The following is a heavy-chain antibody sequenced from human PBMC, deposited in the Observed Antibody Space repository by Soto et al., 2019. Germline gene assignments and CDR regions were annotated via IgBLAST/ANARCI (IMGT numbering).Heavy chain of an antibody. J-gene: IGHJ3*02. D-gene: IGHD3-22*01. Sequence: ASVKVSCKAPGYTFTSYGISWVRQAPGQGLEWMGWISAYNGNTNYAQKLQGRVTMTTDTSTSTAYMELRSLGSDDTAVYYCANFYDSSGYYPNDAFDIWGQGTMVTVSS. CDR2: ISAYNGNT. CDR1: GYTFTSYG. V-gene: IGHV1-18*01. CDR3: ANFYDSSGYYPNDAFDI.